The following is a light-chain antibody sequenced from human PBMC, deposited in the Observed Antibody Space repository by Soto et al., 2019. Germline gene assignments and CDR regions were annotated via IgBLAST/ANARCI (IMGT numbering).Light chain of an antibody. Sequence: DLQMTQSPSSLSASVGDRVTITCRASQDIRNSLAWFQQKPGKVPKSLIFATSNLQNGVPSRFSGSRSGTDFTLTISSLQPEDFATYYCQQCATYPFTFGPGTTVDIK. CDR1: QDIRNS. J-gene: IGKJ3*01. V-gene: IGKV1-16*01. CDR2: ATS. CDR3: QQCATYPFT.